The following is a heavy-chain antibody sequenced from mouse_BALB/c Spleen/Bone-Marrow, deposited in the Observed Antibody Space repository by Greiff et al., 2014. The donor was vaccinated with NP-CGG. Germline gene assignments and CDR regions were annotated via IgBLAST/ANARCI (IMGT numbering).Heavy chain of an antibody. CDR3: ARKGNDGAWFSY. V-gene: IGHV14-3*02. J-gene: IGHJ3*01. Sequence: EVQLHQSGAALVKPGASVKLSCTASGFNIKDTYMHWVKQRPEQGLEWIGRIDPANGNTKYDPKFQGTATITADTSSNTAYLQLSSLTSEDTAVYYCARKGNDGAWFSYWGQGTLVPVAA. CDR1: GFNIKDTY. D-gene: IGHD1-1*01. CDR2: IDPANGNT.